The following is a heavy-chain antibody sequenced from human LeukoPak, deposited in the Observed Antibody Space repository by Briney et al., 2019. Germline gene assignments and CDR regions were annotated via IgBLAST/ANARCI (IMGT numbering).Heavy chain of an antibody. V-gene: IGHV1-69*05. CDR3: ASSITIFGVVINYYYYYMDV. J-gene: IGHJ6*03. D-gene: IGHD3-3*01. Sequence: LVKLCCKASGATFSSSAISWVRQAPGPGLEWMGGIITIFGTANYAQKFKGRVTITTDESTSTAYMELSSVRSEETAVYYGASSITIFGVVINYYYYYMDVRGKGATVTVSS. CDR2: IITIFGTA. CDR1: GATFSSSA.